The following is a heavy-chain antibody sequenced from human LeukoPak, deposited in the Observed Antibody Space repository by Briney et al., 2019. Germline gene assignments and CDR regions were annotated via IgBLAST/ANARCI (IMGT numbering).Heavy chain of an antibody. D-gene: IGHD2-2*01. Sequence: GASVTVSCKASGYTFTGYYMHWVRQAPGQGLEWMGWINPNSGGTNYAQKFQGRVTMTRDTSISTAYMELSRLRSDDTAVYYCARIPKIGCSSTSCYRYFDYWGQGTLVTVSS. J-gene: IGHJ4*02. CDR3: ARIPKIGCSSTSCYRYFDY. CDR2: INPNSGGT. V-gene: IGHV1-2*02. CDR1: GYTFTGYY.